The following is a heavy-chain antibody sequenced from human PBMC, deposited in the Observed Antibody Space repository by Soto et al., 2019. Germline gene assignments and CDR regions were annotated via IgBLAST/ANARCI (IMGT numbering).Heavy chain of an antibody. D-gene: IGHD3-9*01. V-gene: IGHV1-18*01. Sequence: ASVKVSCKASGDTFTSYGISWVRQAPGQGLEWMGWISAYNGNTNYAQKLQGRVTMTTDTSTSTAYMELRSLRSDDTAVYYCARDRNYDILTGYPNWFDPWGQGTLVTVSS. J-gene: IGHJ5*02. CDR2: ISAYNGNT. CDR3: ARDRNYDILTGYPNWFDP. CDR1: GDTFTSYG.